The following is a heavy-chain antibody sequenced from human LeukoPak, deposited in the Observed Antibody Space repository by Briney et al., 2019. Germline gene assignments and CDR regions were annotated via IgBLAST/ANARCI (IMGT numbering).Heavy chain of an antibody. CDR3: ARETYYYDSSGYYQYHFDH. CDR1: GDSISSYY. CDR2: IYYSGST. V-gene: IGHV4-59*01. J-gene: IGHJ4*02. Sequence: NSSETLSLTCTVSGDSISSYYWNWIRQPPGKGLEWIGYIYYSGSTNYNPSLKSRVTISVDTSKSQFSLKLSSVTAADTAVYYCARETYYYDSSGYYQYHFDHWGQGTLVTVSS. D-gene: IGHD3-22*01.